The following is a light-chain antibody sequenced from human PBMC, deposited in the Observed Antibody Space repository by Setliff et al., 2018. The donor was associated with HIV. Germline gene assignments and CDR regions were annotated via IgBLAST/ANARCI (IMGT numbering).Light chain of an antibody. CDR3: AAWDDSLSAAV. CDR1: SSNIGRNY. CDR2: GNN. Sequence: QSALTQAPSASGTPGQRVTISCSGSSSNIGRNYVYWYQQVPGTTPKLPIYGNNQRPSGVPDRFSGSKSGTSASLAISGLRSEDEADYYCAAWDDSLSAAVFGGGTQLTVL. V-gene: IGLV1-47*01. J-gene: IGLJ3*02.